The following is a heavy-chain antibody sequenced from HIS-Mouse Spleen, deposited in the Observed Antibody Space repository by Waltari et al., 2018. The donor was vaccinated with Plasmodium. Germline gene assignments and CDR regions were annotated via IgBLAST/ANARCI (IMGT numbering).Heavy chain of an antibody. CDR3: AKSSKGTGDLWDY. V-gene: IGHV3-23*01. CDR2: ISVSGGST. CDR1: GFPFTSSA. J-gene: IGHJ4*02. D-gene: IGHD7-27*01. Sequence: EVQLLESGGGLVQPGGALSLSCAASGFPFTSSALVLVRRAPGKGLEWVSAISVSGGSTYYADSVKGRFTISRDNSKNTLYLQMNSLRAEDTAVYYCAKSSKGTGDLWDYWGQGTLVTVSS.